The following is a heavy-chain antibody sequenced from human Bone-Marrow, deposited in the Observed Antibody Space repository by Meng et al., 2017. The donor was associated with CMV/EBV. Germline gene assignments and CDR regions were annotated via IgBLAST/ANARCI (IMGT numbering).Heavy chain of an antibody. V-gene: IGHV3-7*01. J-gene: IGHJ5*02. CDR2: IKPDGSEK. Sequence: GGFLRLPCAASGFTFSSYSMNWVRQAPGKGLEWVANIKPDGSEKQYVDSVKGRFTISRDNAENSRYLQMNSLRAEDTAVYYCAREGYCSSTSCLNWFDPWGQGTLVTVSS. CDR3: AREGYCSSTSCLNWFDP. D-gene: IGHD2-2*01. CDR1: GFTFSSYS.